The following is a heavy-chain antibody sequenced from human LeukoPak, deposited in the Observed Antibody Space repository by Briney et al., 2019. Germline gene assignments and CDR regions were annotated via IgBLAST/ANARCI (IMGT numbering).Heavy chain of an antibody. CDR3: ARERRDGYSLLFDY. CDR2: ISYDGSNK. D-gene: IGHD5-24*01. J-gene: IGHJ4*02. V-gene: IGHV3-30*04. CDR1: GFTFSSYA. Sequence: PGRSLRLSCAVSGFTFSSYAMHWVRQAPGKGLEWVAVISYDGSNKYYADSVKGRFTISRDNSKNTLYLQMNSLRAEDTAVYYCARERRDGYSLLFDYWGQGTLVTGSS.